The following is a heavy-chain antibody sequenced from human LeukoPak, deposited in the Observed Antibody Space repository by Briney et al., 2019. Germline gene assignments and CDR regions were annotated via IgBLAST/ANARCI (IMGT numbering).Heavy chain of an antibody. CDR2: INPNSGGT. V-gene: IGHV1-2*02. D-gene: IGHD3-10*01. Sequence: ASVKVSCKASGYTFTSYGISWVRQAPGQGLEWMGWINPNSGGTNYGQKFQGRVTMTRDTSISTAYMELSRLRSDDTAVYYCARLLSRFFSVRGVINWFDPWGQGTLVTVSS. CDR1: GYTFTSYG. J-gene: IGHJ5*02. CDR3: ARLLSRFFSVRGVINWFDP.